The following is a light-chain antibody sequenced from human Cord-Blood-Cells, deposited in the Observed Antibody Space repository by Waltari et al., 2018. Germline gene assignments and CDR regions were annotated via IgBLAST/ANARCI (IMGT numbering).Light chain of an antibody. J-gene: IGKJ1*01. V-gene: IGKV1-39*01. CDR1: QSISSY. CDR3: QPRYSTWT. CDR2: SAS. Sequence: IQLTQSPSSLSASVGDRVTITCRASQSISSYLNWYQQKPGKAPKILSYSASSLQSGVPSRLSCSGSGTDFTLTISSLQPEDFATYYWQPRYSTWTFGQGTKVEIK.